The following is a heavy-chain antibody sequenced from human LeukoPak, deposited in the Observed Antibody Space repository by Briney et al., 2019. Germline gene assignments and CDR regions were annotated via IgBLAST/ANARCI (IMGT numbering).Heavy chain of an antibody. Sequence: GGSLRLSCAASGFTFSSYSMNWVRQAPGKGLEWVSCISSRSTYTFYSDSVRGRFAISRDDAKNSLYLQLNSIRAEDTAVYYCVRENHGSFDYWGQGSLVTVSS. CDR1: GFTFSSYS. J-gene: IGHJ4*02. D-gene: IGHD1-14*01. CDR2: ISSRSTYT. V-gene: IGHV3-21*01. CDR3: VRENHGSFDY.